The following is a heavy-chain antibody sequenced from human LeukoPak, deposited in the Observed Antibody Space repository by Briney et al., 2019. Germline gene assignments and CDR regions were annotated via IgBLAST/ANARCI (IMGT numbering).Heavy chain of an antibody. CDR1: GLTSSSYG. CDR2: IWYDGSNK. D-gene: IGHD2/OR15-2a*01. V-gene: IGHV3-33*01. CDR3: AREGPRGNSQFDY. Sequence: GGSLRLSWAASGLTSSSYGMHWVRKAPGKGLERVALIWYDGSNKYYTDSVKGRFTISRDNSKNTLYLQMNSLRAEDTAVYYCAREGPRGNSQFDYWGQGTLVTVSS. J-gene: IGHJ4*02.